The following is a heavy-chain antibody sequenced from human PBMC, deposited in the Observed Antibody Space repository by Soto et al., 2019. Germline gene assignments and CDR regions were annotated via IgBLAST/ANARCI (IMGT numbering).Heavy chain of an antibody. V-gene: IGHV3-74*01. J-gene: IGHJ4*02. CDR3: VRDSHGDY. CDR2: IDHDGPT. CDR1: GFTFSNYW. Sequence: EVQLVESGGGLVQPGGSLRLSCAGSGFTFSNYWMHWVRQAPGKGLEWVSRIDHDGPTDYADSVRGRFTISRDNAENTLYLQMNSLSPEDTAVYYCVRDSHGDYWCQGTLVTVSS.